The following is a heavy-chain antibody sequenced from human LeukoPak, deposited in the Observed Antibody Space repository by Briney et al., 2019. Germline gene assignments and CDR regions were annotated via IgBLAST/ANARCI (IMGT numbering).Heavy chain of an antibody. CDR2: INADGSRT. CDR3: ATWAFYHDLDV. CDR1: GLTLDAYA. J-gene: IGHJ6*04. Sequence: PGGSLTLSCVACGLTLDAYALHWVRQVRGKGLEWVSLINADGSRTYYADSVKGRFTISRDNYKNSLYLQMTSRRPEDSALYYCATWAFYHDLDVWGGGATVTVSS. V-gene: IGHV3-43*02. D-gene: IGHD3-3*01.